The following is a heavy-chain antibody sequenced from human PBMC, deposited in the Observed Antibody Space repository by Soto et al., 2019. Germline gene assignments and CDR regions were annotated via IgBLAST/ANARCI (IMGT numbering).Heavy chain of an antibody. J-gene: IGHJ5*02. D-gene: IGHD3-10*01. CDR3: VRAAGRFVELYGFDP. V-gene: IGHV1-46*02. CDR2: INPSGVST. Sequence: QVQLVQSGAEVKKPGASVKVSCKASGCTFNSYYLPWVRQAPGQGLEWMGVINPSGVSTSFAQKFRGSVTKTRDTFTRTVYRVMSNLRSEYYAVYYCVRAAGRFVELYGFDPWGQGTLVTVSS. CDR1: GCTFNSYY.